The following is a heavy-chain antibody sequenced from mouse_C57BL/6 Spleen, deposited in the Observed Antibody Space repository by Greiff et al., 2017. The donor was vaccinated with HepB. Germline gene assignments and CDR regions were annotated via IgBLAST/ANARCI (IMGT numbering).Heavy chain of an antibody. CDR1: GYTFTDYE. CDR2: IDPETGGT. Sequence: QVQLQQSGAELVRPGASVTLSCKASGYTFTDYEMHWVKQTPVHGLEWIGAIDPETGGTAYNQKFKGKAILTADKSSSTAYMELRSLTSEDSAVYYCTRSGAFGGFAYWGQGTLVTVSA. CDR3: TRSGAFGGFAY. D-gene: IGHD3-1*01. V-gene: IGHV1-15*01. J-gene: IGHJ3*01.